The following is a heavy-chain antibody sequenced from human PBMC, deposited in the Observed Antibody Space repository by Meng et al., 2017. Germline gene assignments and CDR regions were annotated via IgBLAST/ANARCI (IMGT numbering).Heavy chain of an antibody. V-gene: IGHV1-2*06. CDR1: GYTFTGYY. CDR3: ARGGTYYYGSGSYYLNRYYFDY. CDR2: INPNSGGT. Sequence: QGQLGQAGAEVKKHGASVKVSCKASGYTFTGYYMHWVRQAPGQGLEWMGRINPNSGGTNYAQKFQGRVTMTRDTSISTAYMELSRLRSDDTAVYYCARGGTYYYGSGSYYLNRYYFDYWGQGTLVTVSS. J-gene: IGHJ4*02. D-gene: IGHD3-10*01.